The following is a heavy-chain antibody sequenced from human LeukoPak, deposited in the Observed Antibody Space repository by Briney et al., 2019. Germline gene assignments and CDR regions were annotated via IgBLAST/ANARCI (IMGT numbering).Heavy chain of an antibody. J-gene: IGHJ4*02. Sequence: PGGSLRLSCAASGFTFGDYYLTWIRQAPGKGLECVSHISPGGRYTNYADSVKGRFTISRDNSKNTVYLQMNSLRAEDTAVYYCAKGSIDWYYFDYWGQGTLVTVSS. CDR3: AKGSIDWYYFDY. D-gene: IGHD3-9*01. CDR1: GFTFGDYY. CDR2: ISPGGRYT. V-gene: IGHV3-11*06.